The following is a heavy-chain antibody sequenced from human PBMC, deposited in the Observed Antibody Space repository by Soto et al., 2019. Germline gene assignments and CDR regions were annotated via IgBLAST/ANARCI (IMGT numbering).Heavy chain of an antibody. V-gene: IGHV1-18*01. Sequence: ASVKVSCKASGYTFTSYGICWVRQAPGQGLEWMGWISAYNGNTNYAQKLQGRVAMTTDTSTSTAYMELRSLRSDDTAVYYCARDLEWELPSNNPNWFDPWGQGTLVTVS. CDR3: ARDLEWELPSNNPNWFDP. J-gene: IGHJ5*02. CDR2: ISAYNGNT. CDR1: GYTFTSYG. D-gene: IGHD1-26*01.